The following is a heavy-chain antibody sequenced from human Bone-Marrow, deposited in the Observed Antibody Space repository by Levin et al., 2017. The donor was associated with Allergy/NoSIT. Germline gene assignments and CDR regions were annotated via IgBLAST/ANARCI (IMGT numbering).Heavy chain of an antibody. V-gene: IGHV1-2*02. J-gene: IGHJ5*02. CDR2: INPNSGGT. CDR3: ARVPRIAARPSWFDP. CDR1: GYTFTGYY. D-gene: IGHD6-6*01. Sequence: GESLKISCKASGYTFTGYYMHWVRQAPGQGLEWMGWINPNSGGTNYAQKFQGRVTMTRDTSISTAYMELSRLRSDDTAVYYCARVPRIAARPSWFDPWGQGTLVTVSS.